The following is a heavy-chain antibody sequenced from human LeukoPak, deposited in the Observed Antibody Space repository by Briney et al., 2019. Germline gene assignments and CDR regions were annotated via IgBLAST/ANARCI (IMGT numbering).Heavy chain of an antibody. CDR3: ARGDYYDSITTNWFDP. CDR1: GGSIRSYY. CDR2: IHYSGSS. V-gene: IGHV4-59*12. D-gene: IGHD3-22*01. J-gene: IGHJ5*02. Sequence: KSSETLSLTCTVSGGSIRSYYWTWIRQPPGKGLEWISYIHYSGSSNYNPSLMSRVTISVDRSKNQFSLKLSSVTAADTAVYYCARGDYYDSITTNWFDPWGQGTLVTVSS.